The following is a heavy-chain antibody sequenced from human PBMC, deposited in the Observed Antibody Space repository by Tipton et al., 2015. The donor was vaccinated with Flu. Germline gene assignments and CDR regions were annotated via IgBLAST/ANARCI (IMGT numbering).Heavy chain of an antibody. V-gene: IGHV4-39*01. D-gene: IGHD3-22*01. Sequence: TLSLTCTVSGGSISSSSYYWGWIRQPPGTGLEWIGSIYYSGSTYYNPSLKSRVTISVDTSKNQFSLKLSSVTAADTAVYYCARGRGYYYDFDYWGQGTLVTVSS. J-gene: IGHJ4*02. CDR1: GGSISSSSYY. CDR3: ARGRGYYYDFDY. CDR2: IYYSGST.